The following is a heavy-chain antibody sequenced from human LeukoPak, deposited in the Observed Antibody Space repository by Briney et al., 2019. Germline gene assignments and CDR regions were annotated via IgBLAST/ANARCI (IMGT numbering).Heavy chain of an antibody. CDR1: GFTFSSYS. D-gene: IGHD2-15*01. Sequence: PGGSLRLSCAASGFTFSSYSMNWVRQAPGKGLEWVSSISSSSTYIYYADSVKGRFTISRDNAKNSLYLQMNSLRAEDTAVYYCARESPSGIVVAPFDSWGQGTLVTVSS. J-gene: IGHJ4*02. CDR3: ARESPSGIVVAPFDS. CDR2: ISSSSTYI. V-gene: IGHV3-21*01.